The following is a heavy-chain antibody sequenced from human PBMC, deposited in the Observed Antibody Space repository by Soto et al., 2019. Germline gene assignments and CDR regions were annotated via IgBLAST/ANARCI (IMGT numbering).Heavy chain of an antibody. CDR3: AHSTSITIFGVVPPPYYYYYGMDV. CDR1: GFSLSTSGVG. CDR2: IYWNDDK. V-gene: IGHV2-5*01. D-gene: IGHD3-3*01. Sequence: GSGPTLVNPTQTLTLTCTFSGFSLSTSGVGVGWIRQPPGKALEWLALIYWNDDKRYSPSLKSRLTITKDTSKNQVVLTMTNMDPVDTATYYCAHSTSITIFGVVPPPYYYYYGMDVWGQGTTVTVSS. J-gene: IGHJ6*02.